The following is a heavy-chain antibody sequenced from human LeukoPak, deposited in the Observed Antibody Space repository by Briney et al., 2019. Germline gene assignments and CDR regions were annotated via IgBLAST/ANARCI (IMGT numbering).Heavy chain of an antibody. D-gene: IGHD6-13*01. J-gene: IGHJ4*02. CDR3: ARDAGSIAAAGYFDY. Sequence: SETLSLTCTASGGSISSSSYYWGWIRQPPGKGLEWIGSIYYSGSTYYNPSLKGRVTISVDTSKNQFSLKLSSVTAADTAVYYCARDAGSIAAAGYFDYWGQGTLVTVSS. CDR1: GGSISSSSYY. V-gene: IGHV4-39*07. CDR2: IYYSGST.